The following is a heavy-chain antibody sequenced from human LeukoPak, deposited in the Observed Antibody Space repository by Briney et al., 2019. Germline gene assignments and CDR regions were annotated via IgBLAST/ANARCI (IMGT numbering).Heavy chain of an antibody. Sequence: GESLKISCKGSGYSLSNYWLGWVRQMPGKGVEWMRIIYPGDSDTRYSPSFQGQVTISADKSISTGYLQWSSLKASDTAMYYCARRGAGGYYQNFNYWGQGTLVTVSS. V-gene: IGHV5-51*01. CDR3: ARRGAGGYYQNFNY. J-gene: IGHJ4*02. CDR1: GYSLSNYW. D-gene: IGHD3-22*01. CDR2: IYPGDSDT.